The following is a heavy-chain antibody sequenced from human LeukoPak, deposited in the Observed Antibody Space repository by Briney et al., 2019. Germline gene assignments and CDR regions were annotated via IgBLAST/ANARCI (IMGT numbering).Heavy chain of an antibody. V-gene: IGHV4-59*11. CDR1: GGSISSHY. CDR3: ARDLIVMVTGFYFDY. Sequence: SETLSLTCSVSGGSISSHYWSWIRQPPGKGLEWIGHISYSGSTYYNPSLKSRVTISVDTSKNQFSLKLSSVTAADTAVYYCARDLIVMVTGFYFDYWGQGTLVTVSS. J-gene: IGHJ4*02. D-gene: IGHD5-18*01. CDR2: ISYSGST.